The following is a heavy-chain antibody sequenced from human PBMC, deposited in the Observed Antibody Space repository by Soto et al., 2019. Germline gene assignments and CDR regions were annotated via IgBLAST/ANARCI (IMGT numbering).Heavy chain of an antibody. CDR3: ASGGYDSSGYPNWFDP. Sequence: SETLSLTSTVSGVTISSYYWSWIRQPPGKGLEWIGYIYYSGSTNYNPSLKSRVTISVDTSKNQFSLKLSSVTAADTAVYYCASGGYDSSGYPNWFDPWGQGTLVTVSS. J-gene: IGHJ5*02. D-gene: IGHD3-22*01. V-gene: IGHV4-59*01. CDR1: GVTISSYY. CDR2: IYYSGST.